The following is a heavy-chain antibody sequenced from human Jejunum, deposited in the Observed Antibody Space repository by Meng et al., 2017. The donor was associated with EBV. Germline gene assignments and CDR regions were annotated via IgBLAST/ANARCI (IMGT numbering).Heavy chain of an antibody. D-gene: IGHD6-13*01. CDR3: ARVRHGNSWVPLDY. V-gene: IGHV3-11*01. J-gene: IGHJ4*02. Sequence: QVELVASGEGLVKPGGSLSLSCAASGFPFSDHYMKWVRKRPGKGLQWVSSISSSGDVLNYEDSVKGRFTISRDNAKKSLLLQMNSLRVEDTAVYYCARVRHGNSWVPLDYWGQGTLVTVSS. CDR1: GFPFSDHY. CDR2: ISSSGDVL.